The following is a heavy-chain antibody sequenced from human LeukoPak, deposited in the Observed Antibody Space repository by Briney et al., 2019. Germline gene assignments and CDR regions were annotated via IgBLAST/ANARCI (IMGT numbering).Heavy chain of an antibody. J-gene: IGHJ4*02. Sequence: SETLSLTCTVSGGSISSSSYYWGWIRQPPGKGLEWIGSIYYSGSTYYNPSLKSRVTISVDTSKNQFSLKLSSVTAADAAVFYCARASDYGDPFDYWGQGTLVTVSS. CDR3: ARASDYGDPFDY. V-gene: IGHV4-39*07. D-gene: IGHD4-17*01. CDR1: GGSISSSSYY. CDR2: IYYSGST.